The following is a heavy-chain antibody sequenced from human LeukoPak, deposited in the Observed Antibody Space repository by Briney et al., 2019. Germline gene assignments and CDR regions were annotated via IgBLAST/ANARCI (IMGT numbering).Heavy chain of an antibody. V-gene: IGHV1-69*05. Sequence: ASVKVSCKASGGTFSSYAISWVRQAPGQGLEWMGRIIPIFGTANYAQKFQGRVTITTDESTSTAYMELSRLRSEDTAVYYCARRDYYDSSGSFDYWGQGTLVTVSS. CDR1: GGTFSSYA. J-gene: IGHJ4*02. CDR3: ARRDYYDSSGSFDY. CDR2: IIPIFGTA. D-gene: IGHD3-22*01.